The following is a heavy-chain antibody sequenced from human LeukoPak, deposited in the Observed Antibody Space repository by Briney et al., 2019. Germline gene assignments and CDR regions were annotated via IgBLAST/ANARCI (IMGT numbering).Heavy chain of an antibody. D-gene: IGHD3-9*01. J-gene: IGHJ4*02. CDR1: GFTFSTYA. Sequence: GGSLRLSCAASGFTFSTYAMSWVRQAPGKGLEWVSTISGSGGSTYYADSVKGRFTISRDNSKNTLYLQMNSLRAEDTAIYYCAKVQDYDILTGYYIAGGKFDYWGQGTLVTVSS. CDR2: ISGSGGST. V-gene: IGHV3-23*01. CDR3: AKVQDYDILTGYYIAGGKFDY.